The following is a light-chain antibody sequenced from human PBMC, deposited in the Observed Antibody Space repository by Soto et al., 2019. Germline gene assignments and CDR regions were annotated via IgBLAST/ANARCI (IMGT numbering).Light chain of an antibody. J-gene: IGLJ2*01. CDR1: SSDVGGSKY. CDR3: CSYTSSNTLV. Sequence: QSALTQPASVSGSPGQSITISCTGTSSDVGGSKYVSWYQQHPGKTPKVMIFEVSYRPSGVSTRFSGSKSGNTASLTISGLQAEDEADYYCCSYTSSNTLVFGGGTKLTVL. V-gene: IGLV2-14*01. CDR2: EVS.